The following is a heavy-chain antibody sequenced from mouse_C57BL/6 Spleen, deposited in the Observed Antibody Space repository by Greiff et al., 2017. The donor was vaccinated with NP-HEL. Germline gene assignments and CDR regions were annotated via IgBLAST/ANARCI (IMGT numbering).Heavy chain of an antibody. V-gene: IGHV5-12*01. D-gene: IGHD1-1*01. J-gene: IGHJ4*01. Sequence: DVKLVESGGGLVQPGGSLKLSCAASGFTFSDYYMYWVRQTPEKRLEWVAYISNGGGSTYYPDTVKGRFTISRDNAKNTLYLQMSRLKSEDTAMYYCAREAITTVVVPYYAMDYWGQGTSVTVSS. CDR2: ISNGGGST. CDR1: GFTFSDYY. CDR3: AREAITTVVVPYYAMDY.